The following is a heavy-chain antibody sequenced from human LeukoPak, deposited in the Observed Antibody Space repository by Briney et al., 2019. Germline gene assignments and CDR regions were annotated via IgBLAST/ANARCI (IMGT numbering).Heavy chain of an antibody. CDR3: ARDGDYSNPREFDY. D-gene: IGHD4-11*01. V-gene: IGHV1-18*01. CDR1: GYTFTSYG. J-gene: IGHJ4*02. CDR2: ISAYNGNT. Sequence: GASVKVSCKASGYTFTSYGISWVRQAPGQGLEWMGWISAYNGNTNYAQKLQGRVTMTTDTSTSTVYMELSSLRSEDTAVYYCARDGDYSNPREFDYWGQGTLVTVSS.